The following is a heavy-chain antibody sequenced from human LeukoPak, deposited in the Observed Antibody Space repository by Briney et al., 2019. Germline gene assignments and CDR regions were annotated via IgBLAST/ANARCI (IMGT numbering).Heavy chain of an antibody. D-gene: IGHD5-18*01. V-gene: IGHV3-66*04. CDR3: ARRGHGYGSPFDY. CDR1: GFTVSSNH. J-gene: IGHJ4*02. Sequence: GGSLRLSCAASGFTVSSNHMSWVRQAPGKGLEWVSMIYSGGSTYYADSVKGRFTISRDNSKNTLDLQMNSLRAEDTAVYYCARRGHGYGSPFDYWGQGTLVTVSS. CDR2: IYSGGST.